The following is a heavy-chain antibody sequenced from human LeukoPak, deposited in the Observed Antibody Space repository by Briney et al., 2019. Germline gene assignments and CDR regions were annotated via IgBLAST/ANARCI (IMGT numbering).Heavy chain of an antibody. D-gene: IGHD3-22*01. CDR3: AKDYFYDTSAYPRAFDI. CDR2: ISGSGGST. V-gene: IGHV3-23*01. J-gene: IGHJ3*02. CDR1: GFTFSSYA. Sequence: GGSLRLSCAASGFTFSSYAMSWVRQAPGKGLEWVSAISGSGGSTYYADSVKGRFTISRDNSESTLYLQLNSLRVEDTAVYYCAKDYFYDTSAYPRAFDIWGQGTMLTVSS.